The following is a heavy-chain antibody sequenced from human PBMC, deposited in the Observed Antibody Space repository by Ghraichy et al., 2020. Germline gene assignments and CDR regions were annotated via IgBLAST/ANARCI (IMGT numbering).Heavy chain of an antibody. CDR1: GFSFTDYW. V-gene: IGHV3-74*01. J-gene: IGHJ4*02. D-gene: IGHD1-14*01. CDR3: VRSYKDGLRHFDY. CDR2: LNIDGTTV. Sequence: GGSLRLSCAASGFSFTDYWMHWVRQTPGRGLEWFSHLNIDGTTVNYADSVKGRFTISRDNAKNTMYLQMISLQVQDTAVYYCVRSYKDGLRHFDYWGQGNLVTVSS.